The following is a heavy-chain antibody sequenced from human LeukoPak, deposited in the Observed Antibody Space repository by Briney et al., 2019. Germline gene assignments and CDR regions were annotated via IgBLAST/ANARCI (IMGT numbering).Heavy chain of an antibody. J-gene: IGHJ5*02. V-gene: IGHV3-30*02. Sequence: GGSLRLSCAASGFTFSSYGMHWVRQAPGKGLEWVTFIRYDGSNKYYADSVKGRFTISRDNSKNTLYLQMNSLRAEDTAVYYCARDTYDSSGYYRWGQGTLVTVSS. CDR2: IRYDGSNK. D-gene: IGHD3-22*01. CDR1: GFTFSSYG. CDR3: ARDTYDSSGYYR.